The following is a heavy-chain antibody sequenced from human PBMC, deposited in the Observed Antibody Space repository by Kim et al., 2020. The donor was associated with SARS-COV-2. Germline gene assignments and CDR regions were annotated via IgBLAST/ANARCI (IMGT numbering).Heavy chain of an antibody. CDR1: GDSVSNNRAA. Sequence: SQTLSLTCAISGDSVSNNRAAWNWVRQTPGRGLEWLGRTFYRSRWYSEYALSVNSRIIINPDTSKNQFYLQLNFVTSEDTAVYYCAREETGLQMETYFDYWDQGTLVTVSS. D-gene: IGHD3-9*01. J-gene: IGHJ4*02. V-gene: IGHV6-1*01. CDR3: AREETGLQMETYFDY. CDR2: TFYRSRWYS.